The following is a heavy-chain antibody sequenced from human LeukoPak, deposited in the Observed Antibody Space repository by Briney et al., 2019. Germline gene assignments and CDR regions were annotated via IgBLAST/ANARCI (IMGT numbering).Heavy chain of an antibody. CDR2: ISSSGSTI. V-gene: IGHV3-48*03. CDR3: VRDPDALDF. D-gene: IGHD2-8*01. Sequence: GGSLRLSCAASGFTFSSYEMNWVRQAPGKGLEWVSYISSSGSTIYYADSVKGRFTISRDNAKNSLYLQMNSLRVDDTAVYYCVRDPDALDFWGQGTLVTVSS. J-gene: IGHJ4*02. CDR1: GFTFSSYE.